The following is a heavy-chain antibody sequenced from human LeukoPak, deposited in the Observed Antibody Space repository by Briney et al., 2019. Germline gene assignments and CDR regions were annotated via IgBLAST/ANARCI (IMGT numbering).Heavy chain of an antibody. CDR3: GGSGSYYPLFDY. V-gene: IGHV3-66*02. CDR2: IYSGGST. Sequence: PGGSLRLSCAAYGFTVSSNYMSWVRQAPGQGLEWVSVIYSGGSTYHADSVKGRFTISRDNSKNTLYLQMNSLRVEDTAVYYCGGSGSYYPLFDYWGQGTLVTVSS. J-gene: IGHJ4*02. D-gene: IGHD1-26*01. CDR1: GFTVSSNY.